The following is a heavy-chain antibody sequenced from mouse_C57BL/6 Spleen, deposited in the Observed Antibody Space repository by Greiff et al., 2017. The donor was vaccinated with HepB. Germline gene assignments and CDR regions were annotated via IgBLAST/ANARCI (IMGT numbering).Heavy chain of an antibody. V-gene: IGHV1-76*01. D-gene: IGHD1-1*01. J-gene: IGHJ1*03. CDR1: GYTFTDYY. Sequence: QVQLQQSGAELARPGASVKLSCKASGYTFTDYYINWVKQRPGQGLEWIARIYPGSGNTYYNEKFKGKATLTAEESSSTAYMQLSSLTSEDSAVYFCARTDYGSSYWYFDVWGTGTTVTVSS. CDR3: ARTDYGSSYWYFDV. CDR2: IYPGSGNT.